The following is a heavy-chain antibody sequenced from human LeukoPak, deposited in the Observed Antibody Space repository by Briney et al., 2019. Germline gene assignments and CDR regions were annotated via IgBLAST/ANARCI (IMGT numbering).Heavy chain of an antibody. CDR1: GFTFSSYS. V-gene: IGHV3-48*01. J-gene: IGHJ3*02. CDR3: ARVYRLGYSSSWYNAFDI. Sequence: GGSLRLSCAASGFTFSSYSMNWVRQAPGQGLEWVSYISSSSSTIYYADSVKGRFTISRDNAKNSLYLQMNSLRAEDTAVYYCARVYRLGYSSSWYNAFDIWGQGTMVTVSS. CDR2: ISSSSSTI. D-gene: IGHD6-13*01.